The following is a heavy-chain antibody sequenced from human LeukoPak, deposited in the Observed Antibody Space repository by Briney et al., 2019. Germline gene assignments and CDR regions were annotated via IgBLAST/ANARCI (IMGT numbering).Heavy chain of an antibody. CDR1: GGTFSSYA. V-gene: IGHV1-69*05. CDR3: ASAGSGGSSVLGY. CDR2: IIPIFGTA. D-gene: IGHD2-15*01. Sequence: SVKVSCKASGGTFSSYAISWVRQAPGQGLEWMGGIIPIFGTANYAQKFQGRVTITTDESTSTAYMELSSLRSEDTAVYYCASAGSGGSSVLGYWGQGTLVTVSS. J-gene: IGHJ4*02.